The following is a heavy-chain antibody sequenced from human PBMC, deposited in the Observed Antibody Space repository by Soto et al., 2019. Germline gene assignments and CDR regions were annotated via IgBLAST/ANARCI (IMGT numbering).Heavy chain of an antibody. CDR3: ARTLRYFDWSP. J-gene: IGHJ5*02. V-gene: IGHV4-39*01. CDR2: IYYSGST. D-gene: IGHD3-9*01. Sequence: SETLSLTCTVSGGSIGSSSDYWGWIRQPPGKGLEWIGSIYYSGSTYYNPSLKSRVTISVDTSKNQFSLKLSSVTAADTAVYYCARTLRYFDWSPWGQGTLVTVSS. CDR1: GGSIGSSSDY.